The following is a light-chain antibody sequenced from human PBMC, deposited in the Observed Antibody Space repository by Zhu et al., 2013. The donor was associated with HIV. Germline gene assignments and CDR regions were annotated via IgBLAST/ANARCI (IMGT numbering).Light chain of an antibody. CDR3: AAWDDSLSGPV. CDR1: SSNIGSNT. J-gene: IGLJ2*01. V-gene: IGLV1-44*01. CDR2: NNN. Sequence: QSVLTQPLSMSGTPGQSVTISCSGSSSNIGSNTVNWYQQLPGTAPKLLIYNNNQRALRGPLTDSLAPSLAPQPPWPSVGLRSEDEADYFCAAWDDSLSGPVFGGGTKLTVL.